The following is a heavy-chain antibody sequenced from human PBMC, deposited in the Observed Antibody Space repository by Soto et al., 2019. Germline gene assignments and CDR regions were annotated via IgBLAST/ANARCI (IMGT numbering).Heavy chain of an antibody. CDR3: ARGAPPFVVVTARFYGMDV. Sequence: QVQLVQSGAEVKKPGSSVKVSCKASGGTFSSYAISWVRQAPGQGLEWMGGIIPIFGTANYAQKFQGRVTITADESTSTAYMELSSLRSEDTAVYYCARGAPPFVVVTARFYGMDVWGQGTTVTVSS. J-gene: IGHJ6*02. CDR1: GGTFSSYA. D-gene: IGHD2-21*02. CDR2: IIPIFGTA. V-gene: IGHV1-69*01.